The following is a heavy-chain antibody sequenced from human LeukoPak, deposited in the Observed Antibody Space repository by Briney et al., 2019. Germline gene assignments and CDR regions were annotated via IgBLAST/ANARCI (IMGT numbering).Heavy chain of an antibody. CDR1: GGSFGSYH. Sequence: PSETLSLTCTISGGSFGSYHWNWIRQPAGKGLEWIGRIYASGTTLYDPSLSSRVTMSVDTSNNQFSLKLTSVTAADTAVYYCARDLVMDYWGQGTLVTVSS. CDR2: IYASGTT. J-gene: IGHJ4*02. D-gene: IGHD2-8*02. V-gene: IGHV4-4*07. CDR3: ARDLVMDY.